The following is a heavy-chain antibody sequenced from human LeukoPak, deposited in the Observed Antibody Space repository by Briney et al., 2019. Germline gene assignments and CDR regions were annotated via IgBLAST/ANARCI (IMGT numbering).Heavy chain of an antibody. Sequence: GGSLRLSCAASGFTVSSNYMSWVRQTPGKGLEWVSVIYSGGSTYYADSVKGRFTISTDNSKNTLYLQMNSLRAEDTAVYYCARETVTMIRGVIKDFQHWGQGTLVTVSS. CDR1: GFTVSSNY. J-gene: IGHJ1*01. CDR3: ARETVTMIRGVIKDFQH. D-gene: IGHD3-10*01. CDR2: IYSGGST. V-gene: IGHV3-66*02.